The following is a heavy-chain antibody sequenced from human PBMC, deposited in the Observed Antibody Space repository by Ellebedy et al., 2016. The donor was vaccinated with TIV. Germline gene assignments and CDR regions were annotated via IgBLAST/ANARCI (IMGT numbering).Heavy chain of an antibody. D-gene: IGHD4-17*01. V-gene: IGHV3-30-3*01. CDR3: SRHTDYALDY. J-gene: IGHJ4*02. CDR2: ISYDGSNK. Sequence: GGSLRLSCAASGFTFSSYAMHWVRQAPGKGLEWVAVISYDGSNKYYADSVKGRFTISRDNAKNSLYLQMNSLRAEDTAVYCCSRHTDYALDYWGQGALVTVSS. CDR1: GFTFSSYA.